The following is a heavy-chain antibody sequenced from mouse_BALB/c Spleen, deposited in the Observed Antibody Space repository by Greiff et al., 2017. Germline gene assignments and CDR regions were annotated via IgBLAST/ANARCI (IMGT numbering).Heavy chain of an antibody. CDR1: GYTFTSYW. CDR2: IYPGSGST. J-gene: IGHJ4*01. CDR3: TRSTMITTKRAYYAMDY. Sequence: LQQPGSELVRPGASVKLSCKASGYTFTSYWMHWVKQRHGQGLEWIGNIYPGSGSTNYDEKFKSKGTLTVDTSSSTAYMHLSSLTSEDSAVYYCTRSTMITTKRAYYAMDYWGQGTSVTVSS. D-gene: IGHD2-4*01. V-gene: IGHV1S22*01.